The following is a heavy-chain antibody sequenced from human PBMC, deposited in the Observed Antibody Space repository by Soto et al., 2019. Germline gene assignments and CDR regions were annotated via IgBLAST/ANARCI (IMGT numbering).Heavy chain of an antibody. CDR2: ISYDGSNK. V-gene: IGHV3-30*18. CDR1: GFTFSSYG. CDR3: AKDPDYDFWSGIDY. J-gene: IGHJ4*02. D-gene: IGHD3-3*01. Sequence: QVQLVESGGGVVQPGRSLRLSCAASGFTFSSYGMHWVRQAPGKGLEWVAVISYDGSNKYYADSVKGRFTISRDNSKNALYLQMNIMRDADTSVYYCAKDPDYDFWSGIDYWGQGTLVTVSS.